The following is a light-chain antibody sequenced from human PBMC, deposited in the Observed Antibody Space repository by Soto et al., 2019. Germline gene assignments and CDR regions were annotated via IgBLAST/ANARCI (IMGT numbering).Light chain of an antibody. CDR3: QQYDNWPWT. V-gene: IGKV3-15*01. Sequence: EIVMTQSPATLSVSPGDRATLSCRASQSVSSNLAWYQQRPGQAPRLLIYGASARATGFPARFSASGSGTEFILTISSLQSEDFAVYYCQQYDNWPWTFGRGTKVDIK. CDR2: GAS. J-gene: IGKJ1*01. CDR1: QSVSSN.